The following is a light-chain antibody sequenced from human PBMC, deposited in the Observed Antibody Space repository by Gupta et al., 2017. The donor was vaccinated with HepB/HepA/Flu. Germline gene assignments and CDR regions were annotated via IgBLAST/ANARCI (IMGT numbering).Light chain of an antibody. J-gene: IGKJ3*01. V-gene: IGKV1-5*03. CDR1: QGISRW. Sequence: DIQMTQSPSTLSASSGDRVTITCRASQGISRWLAWYQQKPGKAPKLLIYKASTLESGVPSRFSGSGSGTEFNLTITGLQPDDFATYYCQQDNNYMFTFGHGTKVEFK. CDR2: KAS. CDR3: QQDNNYMFT.